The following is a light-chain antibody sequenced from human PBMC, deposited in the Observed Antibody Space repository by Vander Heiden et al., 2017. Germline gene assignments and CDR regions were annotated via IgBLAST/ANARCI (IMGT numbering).Light chain of an antibody. J-gene: IGLJ2*01. Sequence: SYLLTHAPSVLVPPGQTGRITCGGHNIGAKSVHWYQQKAGQAQVLVVDDTTDRPAGIPARITGSNSGDTAILTISRVEAGDEDDYYCQVWNRDTVMGIFGGGTKLTVL. CDR3: QVWNRDTVMGI. V-gene: IGLV3-21*02. CDR1: NIGAKS. CDR2: DTT.